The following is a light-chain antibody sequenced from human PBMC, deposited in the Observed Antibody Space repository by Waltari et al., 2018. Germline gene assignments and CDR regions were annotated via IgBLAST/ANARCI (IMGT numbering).Light chain of an antibody. J-gene: IGKJ2*01. V-gene: IGKV3-20*01. Sequence: EIVLTQSPGTLSLSPGDRATLSCRASQSVSSSYLAWYQQKSGQAPRLLIYGASSRATGIPDRFSGSGSGTDFSLTISRLEPEDFAVYYCQQYGSSPYTFGQGTMLEIK. CDR1: QSVSSSY. CDR3: QQYGSSPYT. CDR2: GAS.